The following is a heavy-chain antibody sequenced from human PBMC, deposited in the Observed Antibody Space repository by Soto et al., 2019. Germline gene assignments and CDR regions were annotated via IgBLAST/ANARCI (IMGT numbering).Heavy chain of an antibody. V-gene: IGHV4-30-2*01. CDR1: GGSISSGGYS. CDR3: ARARVLRYFDWVGGAFDI. Sequence: LSLTCAVSGGSISSGGYSWSWIRQPPGKGLEWIGYIYHSGSTYYNPSLKSRVTISVDRSKNQFSLKLSSVTAADTAVYYCARARVLRYFDWVGGAFDIWGQGTMVTVSS. D-gene: IGHD3-9*01. CDR2: IYHSGST. J-gene: IGHJ3*02.